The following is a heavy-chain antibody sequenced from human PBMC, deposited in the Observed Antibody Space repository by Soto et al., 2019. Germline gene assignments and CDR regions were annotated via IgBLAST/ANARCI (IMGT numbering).Heavy chain of an antibody. D-gene: IGHD3-3*01. CDR2: IFSNDEK. CDR3: ARTVLEYDFWSGYLPWPDY. V-gene: IGHV2-26*01. J-gene: IGHJ4*02. CDR1: GFSLSNARMG. Sequence: QVTLKESGPVLVKPTETLTLTCTVSGFSLSNARMGVSWIRQPPGKALEWLAHIFSNDEKSYSTSLKSRLTTSKDTSKSQVVLTMTNMDPVDTATYYCARTVLEYDFWSGYLPWPDYWGQGTLVTVSS.